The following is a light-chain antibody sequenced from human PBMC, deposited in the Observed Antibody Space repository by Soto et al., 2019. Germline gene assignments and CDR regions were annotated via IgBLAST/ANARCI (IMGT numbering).Light chain of an antibody. V-gene: IGKV3-20*01. CDR2: GAS. CDR3: QQYGSSGT. CDR1: QSVSSN. Sequence: EIVMTQSPATLSLSPVEIATLSCRASQSVSSNLAWYQQKPGQAPRLLIYGASTRATGIPARFSGSGSGTDFTLTISRLEPEDFAVYYCQQYGSSGTFGQGTKV. J-gene: IGKJ1*01.